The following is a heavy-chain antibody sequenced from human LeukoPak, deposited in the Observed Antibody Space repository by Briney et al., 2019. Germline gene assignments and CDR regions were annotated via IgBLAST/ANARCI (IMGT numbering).Heavy chain of an antibody. CDR3: ARDLTTVTDYYGMDV. CDR1: GFTFSSDS. Sequence: GGSLRLSCAASGFTFSSDSLNLVRQAPGKGLEWVSSISSSSSYIYYADSVKGRFTISRDNAKNSLYLQMNSLRPEDTAVYYCARDLTTVTDYYGMDVWGQGTTVTVSS. CDR2: ISSSSSYI. J-gene: IGHJ6*02. D-gene: IGHD4-17*01. V-gene: IGHV3-21*01.